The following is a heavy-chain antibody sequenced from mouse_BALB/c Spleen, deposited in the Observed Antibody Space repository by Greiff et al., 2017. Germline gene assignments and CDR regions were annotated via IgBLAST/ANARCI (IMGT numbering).Heavy chain of an antibody. CDR2: ISTYYGDA. Sequence: VQLQQSGAELVRPGVSVKISCKGSVYTFTDYAMHWVKQSHAKSLEWIGVISTYYGDASYNQKFKGKATMTVDKSSSTAYMELARLTSEDSAIYYCARGEGNSYAMDYWGQGTSVTVSS. J-gene: IGHJ4*01. CDR1: VYTFTDYA. V-gene: IGHV1S137*01. D-gene: IGHD2-1*01. CDR3: ARGEGNSYAMDY.